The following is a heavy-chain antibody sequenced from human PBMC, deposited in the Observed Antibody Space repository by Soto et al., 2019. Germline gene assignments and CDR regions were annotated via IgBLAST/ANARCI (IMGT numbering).Heavy chain of an antibody. J-gene: IGHJ4*02. CDR3: ARHYYGGEEVPYYFDY. CDR1: GGTIRSHD. V-gene: IGHV4-59*08. CDR2: IYYSGST. Sequence: SETLSLTCTVVGGTIRSHDWSWIRKPPGKGLEWIGYIYYSGSTNYNPSLKSRVTISVDTSRNQFSLKLSSVTAADTAVYYCARHYYGGEEVPYYFDYWGQGILVTVSS. D-gene: IGHD3-22*01.